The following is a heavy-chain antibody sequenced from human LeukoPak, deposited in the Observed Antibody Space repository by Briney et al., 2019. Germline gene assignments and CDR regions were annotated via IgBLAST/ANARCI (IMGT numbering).Heavy chain of an antibody. CDR3: AKDSTHYRVWDNYDTRGLSY. D-gene: IGHD3-22*01. Sequence: GGSLRLSCAASGFTVSSNEMSWVRQAPGKGLEWVSSISGGSTYYADSRKGRFTISRDNSKNTLHLQMNSLRAEDTAVYYCAKDSTHYRVWDNYDTRGLSYWGQGTLVTVSS. J-gene: IGHJ4*02. V-gene: IGHV3-38-3*01. CDR2: ISGGST. CDR1: GFTVSSNE.